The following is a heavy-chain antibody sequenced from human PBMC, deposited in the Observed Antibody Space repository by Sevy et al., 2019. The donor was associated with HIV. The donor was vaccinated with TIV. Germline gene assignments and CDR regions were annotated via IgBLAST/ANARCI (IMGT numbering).Heavy chain of an antibody. CDR1: GFSFSRFW. J-gene: IGHJ3*02. CDR2: INSDETST. V-gene: IGHV3-74*01. D-gene: IGHD5-12*01. Sequence: GGYLRLSCAASGFSFSRFWMHWVRQAPGKGLVWVSRINSDETSTSYADSVKGRFTISRDNARHTLFLQMNSLTVEDTAVYYCARTDGYTRRAFDMWGQGTMVTVSS. CDR3: ARTDGYTRRAFDM.